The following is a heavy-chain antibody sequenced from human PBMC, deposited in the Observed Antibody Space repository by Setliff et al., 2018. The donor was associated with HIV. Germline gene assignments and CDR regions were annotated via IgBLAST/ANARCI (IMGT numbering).Heavy chain of an antibody. CDR2: INPKNGGT. Sequence: ASVKVSCKASGYSFTDYYIHWVRQAPGQGLEWMGRINPKNGGTNYVQRFRDRVTMTRDTSISTVYMELSSLRSDDTAVYYCARTIPLAGSDMDLWGKETTVTVSS. CDR3: ARTIPLAGSDMDL. D-gene: IGHD6-19*01. V-gene: IGHV1-2*06. J-gene: IGHJ6*03. CDR1: GYSFTDYY.